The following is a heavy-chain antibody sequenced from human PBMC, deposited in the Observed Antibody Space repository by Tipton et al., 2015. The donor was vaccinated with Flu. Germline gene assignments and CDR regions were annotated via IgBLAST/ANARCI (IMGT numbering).Heavy chain of an antibody. J-gene: IGHJ6*02. Sequence: TLSLTCTVSGGSISSYYWRWIRQPAGKGLEWIGRIYTSGSTNYNPSLKSRVTMSVDTAKNQFSLKLSSVTAADTAVYYCARGVLWFGESQYYGMDVWGQGTTVTVSS. D-gene: IGHD3-10*01. CDR1: GGSISSYY. V-gene: IGHV4-4*07. CDR2: IYTSGST. CDR3: ARGVLWFGESQYYGMDV.